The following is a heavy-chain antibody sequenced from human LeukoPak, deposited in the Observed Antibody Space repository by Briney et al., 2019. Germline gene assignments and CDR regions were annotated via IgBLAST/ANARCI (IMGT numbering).Heavy chain of an antibody. V-gene: IGHV4-34*01. CDR2: INHSGST. CDR1: GGSFSGYY. Sequence: PSETLSLTCAVYGGSFSGYYWSWIRQPPGKGLEWIGEINHSGSTNYNPSLKSRVTISVDTSKNQFSLKLSSVTAADTAVYYCATLPFDPWGQGTLVTVSS. CDR3: ATLPFDP. J-gene: IGHJ5*02.